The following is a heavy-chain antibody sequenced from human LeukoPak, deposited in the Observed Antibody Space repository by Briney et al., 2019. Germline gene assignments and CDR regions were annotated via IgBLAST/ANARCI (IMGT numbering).Heavy chain of an antibody. CDR2: ISANNGNTKYNT. J-gene: IGHJ4*02. Sequence: ASVKVSCKASGYTFTSYGISWVRQAPGQGLEWMGWISANNGNTKYNTKYAQNLQGRVTMTTDISTSTAYMELRTMRSDDTAVYYCARDRDRSGSQSYWGQGTLVTVSS. V-gene: IGHV1-18*01. CDR3: ARDRDRSGSQSY. CDR1: GYTFTSYG. D-gene: IGHD1-26*01.